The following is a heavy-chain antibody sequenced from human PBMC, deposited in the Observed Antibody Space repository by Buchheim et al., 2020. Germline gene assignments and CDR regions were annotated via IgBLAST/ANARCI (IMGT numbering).Heavy chain of an antibody. CDR3: AKGMGDFWSGYPNWFDP. Sequence: EVQLLESGGGLVQTGGSLRLSCTASGFSFSGYVMAWVSQAPGKGLQWVSSISGSGDRTYYGDSEKGRFTISRDNSKNTVYLQMNSLRAEDTAVYYCAKGMGDFWSGYPNWFDPWGQGT. J-gene: IGHJ5*02. V-gene: IGHV3-23*01. D-gene: IGHD3-3*01. CDR1: GFSFSGYV. CDR2: ISGSGDRT.